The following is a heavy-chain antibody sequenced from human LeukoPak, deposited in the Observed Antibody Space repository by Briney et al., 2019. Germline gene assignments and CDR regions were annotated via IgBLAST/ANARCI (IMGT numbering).Heavy chain of an antibody. CDR2: IKYDGSAT. Sequence: GGSLRLSCAASGFTFSNYWMHWIRHVPGKGLAWVSHIKYDGSATNYADSVKGRFTISRDNAKNTLYLQMNSLGAEDTAVYYCVSGSLQSGYNFDYWGQGALVTVSS. CDR3: VSGSLQSGYNFDY. J-gene: IGHJ4*02. CDR1: GFTFSNYW. V-gene: IGHV3-74*01. D-gene: IGHD3-3*01.